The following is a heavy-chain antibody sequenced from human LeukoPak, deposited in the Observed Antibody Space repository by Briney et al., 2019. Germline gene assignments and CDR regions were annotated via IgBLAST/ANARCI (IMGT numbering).Heavy chain of an antibody. CDR1: GFTFSSYG. V-gene: IGHV3-30*18. Sequence: PGRSLRLSCAASGFTFSSYGMHWVRQAPGKGLEWVAVISYDGSNKYYADSVKGRFTISRDNSKNTLYLQMNSLRAEDTAVYYCAKNTGITGTTSYFDYWGQGTLVTVFS. CDR3: AKNTGITGTTSYFDY. CDR2: ISYDGSNK. J-gene: IGHJ4*02. D-gene: IGHD1-7*01.